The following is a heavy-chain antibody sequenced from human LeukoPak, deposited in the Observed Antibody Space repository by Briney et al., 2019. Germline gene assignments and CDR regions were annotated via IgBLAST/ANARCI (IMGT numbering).Heavy chain of an antibody. Sequence: PGGSLRLSCAASGFSFNSDWMDWVCQAPGKGVEWVANIKHGESEKNYVDSVRGRFTISRANAQNSLYLQMNGLRVEDTAVYYCTRRLDDWGQGTLVTVSS. J-gene: IGHJ4*02. CDR2: IKHGESEK. CDR3: TRRLDD. CDR1: GFSFNSDW. V-gene: IGHV3-7*01. D-gene: IGHD3-16*01.